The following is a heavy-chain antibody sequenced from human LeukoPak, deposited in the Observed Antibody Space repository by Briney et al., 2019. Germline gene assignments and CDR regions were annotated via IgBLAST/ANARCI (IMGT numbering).Heavy chain of an antibody. D-gene: IGHD2-21*01. CDR3: ARLSYWIFEI. CDR2: INTDGIIT. Sequence: GGSLRLSCAASGFTFSSYWMHWVRQAPGKGLVWVSRINTDGIITIYADSVKGRFTISRDNAKNTLYLQMNSLRVEDTSVYFCARLSYWIFEIWGQGTMVTVSS. CDR1: GFTFSSYW. J-gene: IGHJ3*02. V-gene: IGHV3-74*01.